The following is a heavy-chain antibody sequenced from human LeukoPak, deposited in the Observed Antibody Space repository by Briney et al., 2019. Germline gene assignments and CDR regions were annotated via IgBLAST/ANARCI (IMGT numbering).Heavy chain of an antibody. Sequence: SSETLSLTCTVSGGSISSSSYYWGWIRQPPGKGLEWIGSIYYSGSTYYNPSLKSRVTISVDTSKNQFSLKLSSVTAADTAVYYCARTSWYYGSGSYYNLFYYYYYMDVWGKGTTVTISS. CDR2: IYYSGST. D-gene: IGHD3-10*01. V-gene: IGHV4-39*01. CDR3: ARTSWYYGSGSYYNLFYYYYYMDV. J-gene: IGHJ6*03. CDR1: GGSISSSSYY.